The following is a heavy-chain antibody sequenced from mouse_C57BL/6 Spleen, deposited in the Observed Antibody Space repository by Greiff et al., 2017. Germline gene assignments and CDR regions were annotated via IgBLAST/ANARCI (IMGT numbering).Heavy chain of an antibody. D-gene: IGHD1-1*01. V-gene: IGHV1-50*01. J-gene: IGHJ3*01. CDR1: GYTFTSYW. CDR3: ARNHYGSSSWFAY. CDR2: IDPSDSYT. Sequence: VQLQQSGAELVKPGASVKLSCKASGYTFTSYWMQWVKQRPGQGLEWIGEIDPSDSYTNYNQKFKGKATLTVDTSSSTAYMQLSSLTSEDSAVYYCARNHYGSSSWFAYWGQGTLVTVSA.